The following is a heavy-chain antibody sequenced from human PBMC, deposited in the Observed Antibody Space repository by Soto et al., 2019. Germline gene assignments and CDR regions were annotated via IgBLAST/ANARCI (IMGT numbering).Heavy chain of an antibody. V-gene: IGHV3-73*01. Sequence: GGSLRLSCAASGFTFSGSAMHWVRQASGKGLEWVGRIRSKANSYATAYAASVKGRFTISRDDSKNTAYLQMNSLKTEDTAVYYCSSESYYYYGMDVWGQGTTVTVSS. CDR1: GFTFSGSA. CDR3: SSESYYYYGMDV. J-gene: IGHJ6*02. CDR2: IRSKANSYAT.